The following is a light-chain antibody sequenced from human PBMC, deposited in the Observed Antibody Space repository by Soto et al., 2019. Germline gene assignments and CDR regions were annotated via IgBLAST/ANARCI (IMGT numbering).Light chain of an antibody. CDR2: AAS. Sequence: DIQLTQSPSFLSASVGDRVTITCRASQGISSYLAWYQQKPGKAPKLLIYAASTLQSGVPSRFSGSGSGTEFTLTISSLQPEDFATYYCQQLNSYPRTFGQGTRWRL. J-gene: IGKJ5*01. CDR1: QGISSY. V-gene: IGKV1-9*01. CDR3: QQLNSYPRT.